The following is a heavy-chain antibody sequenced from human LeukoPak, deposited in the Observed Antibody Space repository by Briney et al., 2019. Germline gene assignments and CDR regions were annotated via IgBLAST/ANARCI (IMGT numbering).Heavy chain of an antibody. CDR1: GFPSGSLG. CDR3: AKDGLPYGLVSALQH. CDR2: IRYDGSNK. Sequence: PGGPRGPPVARPGFPSGSLGRHGSPRPPGRGRGGGPFIRYDGSNKYYADSVKGRFTISRDNSKNTLYLQMNSLRAEDTAVYYCAKDGLPYGLVSALQHWGQGTLVTVSS. D-gene: IGHD3/OR15-3a*01. J-gene: IGHJ1*01. V-gene: IGHV3-30*02.